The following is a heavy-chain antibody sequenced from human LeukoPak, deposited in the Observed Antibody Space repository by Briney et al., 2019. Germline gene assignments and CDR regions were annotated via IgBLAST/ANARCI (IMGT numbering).Heavy chain of an antibody. CDR2: ISSSGSTI. CDR1: GFTFSDYY. D-gene: IGHD3-9*01. V-gene: IGHV3-11*04. CDR3: ARDYPPIPIDILTGYYPGYYYYYMDV. J-gene: IGHJ6*03. Sequence: GGSLRLSCAASGFTFSDYYMSWIRQAPGKGLEWVSYISSSGSTIYYADSVKGRFTISRDNAKNSLYLQMNSLRAEDTAVYYCARDYPPIPIDILTGYYPGYYYYYMDVWGKGTTVTVSS.